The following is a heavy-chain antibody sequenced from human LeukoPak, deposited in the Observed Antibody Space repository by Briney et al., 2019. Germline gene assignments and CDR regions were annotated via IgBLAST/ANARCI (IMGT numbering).Heavy chain of an antibody. J-gene: IGHJ6*04. CDR1: GGSFSDYY. V-gene: IGHV4-34*01. D-gene: IGHD2-21*02. CDR3: ARLTRHIVVVTAIPRHYGMDV. Sequence: SETLSLTCAVYGGSFSDYYWSWIRQPPGKGLEWIGETNHSGSTNYNPSLKSRVTISVDTSKNQFPLKLISVTAADTAVYYCARLTRHIVVVTAIPRHYGMDVWGKGTTVTVSS. CDR2: TNHSGST.